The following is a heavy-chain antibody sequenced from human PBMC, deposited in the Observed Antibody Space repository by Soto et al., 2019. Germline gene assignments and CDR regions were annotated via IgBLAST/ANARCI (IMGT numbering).Heavy chain of an antibody. J-gene: IGHJ6*02. CDR2: IYYSGST. CDR3: ARHQRVTIFGVVLGMDV. D-gene: IGHD3-3*01. V-gene: IGHV4-39*01. Sequence: SETLSRTCTGSGRSISSSSYCWGWIRQPPGKGLEWIGSIYYSGSTSSNPSLQSRVTISVDTSKNHFSLKLSSVTAADTAVYYCARHQRVTIFGVVLGMDVWGQGTTVTVSS. CDR1: GRSISSSSYC.